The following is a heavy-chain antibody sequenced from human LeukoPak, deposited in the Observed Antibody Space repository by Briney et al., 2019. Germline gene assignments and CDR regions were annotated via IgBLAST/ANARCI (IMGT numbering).Heavy chain of an antibody. D-gene: IGHD2-15*01. J-gene: IGHJ3*02. Sequence: KVSCKASGGTFSSYAISWVRQMPGKGLEWMGIIYPGDSDTRYSPSFQGQVTISADKSISTAYLQWSSLKASDTAMYYCARRGYCSGGSCYSNAFDIWGQGTMVTVSS. CDR3: ARRGYCSGGSCYSNAFDI. CDR2: IYPGDSDT. V-gene: IGHV5-51*01. CDR1: GGTFSSYA.